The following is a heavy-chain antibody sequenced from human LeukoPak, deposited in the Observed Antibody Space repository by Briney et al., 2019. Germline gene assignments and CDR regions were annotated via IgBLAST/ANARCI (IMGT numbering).Heavy chain of an antibody. CDR1: GYTFTSFG. V-gene: IGHV1-18*01. D-gene: IGHD2-2*01. CDR3: ARGGVRCSSTSCYAGIAVAGTHLDY. CDR2: ISAYNGNT. Sequence: ASVKVSCKASGYTFTSFGISWVRQAPGQGLEWMGWISAYNGNTNYVQKLQGRVTMTTDTSTSTAYMELRSLRSDDTAVYYCARGGVRCSSTSCYAGIAVAGTHLDYWGQGTLVTVSS. J-gene: IGHJ4*02.